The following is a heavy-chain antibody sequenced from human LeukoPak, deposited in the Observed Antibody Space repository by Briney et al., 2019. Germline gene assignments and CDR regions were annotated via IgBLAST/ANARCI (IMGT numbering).Heavy chain of an antibody. V-gene: IGHV1-2*02. CDR3: ARAGIEYYYDSSGPLDLDY. D-gene: IGHD3-22*01. Sequence: ASVKVSCKASGYTFTTYYMHWVRQAPGQGLEWMGWINPNSGGTNYAQKFQGRVTMTRDTSISAVYMELSRLRSDDTAVYYCARAGIEYYYDSSGPLDLDYWGQGTLVTVSS. J-gene: IGHJ4*02. CDR2: INPNSGGT. CDR1: GYTFTTYY.